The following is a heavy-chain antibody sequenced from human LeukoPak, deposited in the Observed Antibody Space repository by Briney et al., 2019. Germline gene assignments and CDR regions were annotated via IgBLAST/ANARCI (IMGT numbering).Heavy chain of an antibody. J-gene: IGHJ4*02. V-gene: IGHV3-23*01. CDR2: IDTSGGHT. CDR1: GFTSSSYA. D-gene: IGHD2-2*01. Sequence: GGSLRLSCAASGFTSSSYAMSWVRQAPGKGLEWVSAIDTSGGHTYYADSVKGRFTISRDNSENTLYLQMNSLRAEDTAVYYCAKESCSSRCNFDYWGQGTLVTVSS. CDR3: AKESCSSRCNFDY.